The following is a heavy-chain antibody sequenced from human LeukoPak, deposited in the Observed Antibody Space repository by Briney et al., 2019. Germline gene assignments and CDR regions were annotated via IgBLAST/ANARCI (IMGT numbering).Heavy chain of an antibody. J-gene: IGHJ4*02. CDR1: GFPFHNYW. Sequence: PAGSLRLSCAASGFPFHNYWMTWVRQAPGKGLEWVAQVNPAGSEDYYADSVKVRFTISSDNAKSSVSLQMNSLRAEDTAVYYCVRDGGVGGYDFLDYWGQGTLVTVSS. V-gene: IGHV3-7*01. CDR2: VNPAGSED. D-gene: IGHD5-12*01. CDR3: VRDGGVGGYDFLDY.